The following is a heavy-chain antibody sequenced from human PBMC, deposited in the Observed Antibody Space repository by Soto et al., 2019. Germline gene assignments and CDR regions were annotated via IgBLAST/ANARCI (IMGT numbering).Heavy chain of an antibody. CDR3: ASGGLHGYTNGGLSYFHS. CDR1: ELSSSNHA. V-gene: IGHV3-23*01. D-gene: IGHD5-18*01. CDR2: ISGSDGGA. J-gene: IGHJ4*02. Sequence: EVHLLESGGGLVQPGGSLRLYCAASELSSSNHAMTWVRQAPGKGLEWVSGISGSDGGAYYADSVKGRFTISRDNSRSTLYLQMNSLRVVDTAVYYCASGGLHGYTNGGLSYFHSWGQGTLVTVSS.